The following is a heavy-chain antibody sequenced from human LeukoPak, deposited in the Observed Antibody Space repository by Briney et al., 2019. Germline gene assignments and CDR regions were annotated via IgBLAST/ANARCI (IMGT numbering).Heavy chain of an antibody. Sequence: GGSLRLSCAASGFTFSSNAMSWVRQAPGKGLDWVSGISGSGGSTYYADSVKGRFTISRDNSKNTLYLQMNSLRAEDTAVYYCYYAGYWGQGTLVTVSS. V-gene: IGHV3-23*01. CDR1: GFTFSSNA. J-gene: IGHJ4*02. D-gene: IGHD1-26*01. CDR2: ISGSGGST. CDR3: YYAGY.